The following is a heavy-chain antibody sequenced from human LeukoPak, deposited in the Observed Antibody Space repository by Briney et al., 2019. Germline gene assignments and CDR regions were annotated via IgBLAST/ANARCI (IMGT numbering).Heavy chain of an antibody. CDR1: GFTFSSYA. Sequence: PGGSLRLSCAASGFTFSSYAMSWVRQAPGKGLEWVSAISGSGGSTYYADSVKGRFTISRDNPKNTLYLPMNSLRAEDTAVYYCAPRIVGATVVDLWGRGTLVTVSS. CDR3: APRIVGATVVDL. J-gene: IGHJ2*01. D-gene: IGHD1-26*01. CDR2: ISGSGGST. V-gene: IGHV3-23*01.